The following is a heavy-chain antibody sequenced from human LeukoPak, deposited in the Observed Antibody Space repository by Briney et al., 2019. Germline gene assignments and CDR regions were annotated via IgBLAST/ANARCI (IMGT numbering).Heavy chain of an antibody. D-gene: IGHD1-26*01. CDR2: IYSGGST. CDR3: ARLWYSGSYHYYYYMDV. Sequence: GGSLRLSCAASGFTVSSNYMSWVRQAPGKGLEWVSIIYSGGSTFYADSVKGRFTISRDNSKNTLYLQMNSLRAEDTAVYYCARLWYSGSYHYYYYMDVWGKGTTVTISS. V-gene: IGHV3-53*01. CDR1: GFTVSSNY. J-gene: IGHJ6*03.